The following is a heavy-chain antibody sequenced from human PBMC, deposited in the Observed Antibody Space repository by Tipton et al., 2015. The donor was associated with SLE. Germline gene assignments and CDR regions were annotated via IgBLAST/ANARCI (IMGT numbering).Heavy chain of an antibody. J-gene: IGHJ6*03. CDR3: ARGGLTYGYYYMDV. V-gene: IGHV4-31*03. CDR2: IFYTGTT. D-gene: IGHD2-21*02. CDR1: GDSISCADCY. Sequence: TLSLTCSVSGDSISCADCYWSWIRHYPGRGLDWLGYIFYTGTTYYNPSLGSRITMSADTSKNQVSLKLTSVTAADTAVYYCARGGLTYGYYYMDVWGKGTTVTVSS.